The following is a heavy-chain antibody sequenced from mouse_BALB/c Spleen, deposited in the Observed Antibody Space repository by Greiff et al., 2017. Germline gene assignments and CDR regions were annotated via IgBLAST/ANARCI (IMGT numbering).Heavy chain of an antibody. D-gene: IGHD1-1*01. V-gene: IGHV1-7*01. Sequence: VQLQQSGAELAKPGASVKMSCKASGYTFTSYWMHWVKQRPGQGLEWIGYINPSTGYTEYNQKFKDKATLTADKSSSTAYMQLSSLTSEDSAVYYCARGYYGSSYEGFAYWGQGTLVTVSA. CDR1: GYTFTSYW. CDR2: INPSTGYT. CDR3: ARGYYGSSYEGFAY. J-gene: IGHJ3*01.